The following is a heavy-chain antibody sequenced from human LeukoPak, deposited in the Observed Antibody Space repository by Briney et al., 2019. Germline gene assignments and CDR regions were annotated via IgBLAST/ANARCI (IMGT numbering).Heavy chain of an antibody. D-gene: IGHD3-9*01. V-gene: IGHV3-7*01. CDR3: ARGLLRYFDWLSHYYYYMDV. CDR1: GFTFSSYW. J-gene: IGHJ6*03. Sequence: GGSLRLSCAASGFTFSSYWMSWVRQAPGKGLEWVANIKQDGSEKYYVDSVKGRFTISRDNAKNSLYLQMNSLRAEDTAVYYCARGLLRYFDWLSHYYYYMDVWGKGTTVTISS. CDR2: IKQDGSEK.